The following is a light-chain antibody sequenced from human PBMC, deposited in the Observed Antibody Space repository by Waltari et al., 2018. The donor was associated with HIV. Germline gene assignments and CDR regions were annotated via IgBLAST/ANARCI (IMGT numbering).Light chain of an antibody. CDR1: QNVSSY. CDR3: QQRSNWPPRYS. V-gene: IGKV3-11*01. J-gene: IGKJ2*03. Sequence: ENVLTQSPATLSLSPGERATLSCRASQNVSSYLAWYQQKPGQAPRLLIYGASNRATGIPARFSGSGSGTDFTLTINSLEPEDFAVYYCQQRSNWPPRYSFGQGTKLE. CDR2: GAS.